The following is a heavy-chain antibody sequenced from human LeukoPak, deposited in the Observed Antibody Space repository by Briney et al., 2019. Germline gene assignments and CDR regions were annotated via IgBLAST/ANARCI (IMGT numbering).Heavy chain of an antibody. CDR2: INAGSGNT. D-gene: IGHD4-11*01. CDR3: ARDPTVEYYFDY. V-gene: IGHV1-3*01. CDR1: GYTFTSYT. Sequence: ASVKVSCKASGYTFTSYTMHWVRQAPGQRLEWMGWINAGSGNTKYSQKFQGRVTITRDTSASTAYMELSSLRSEDTAVYYCARDPTVEYYFDYWGQGTLVTVSS. J-gene: IGHJ4*02.